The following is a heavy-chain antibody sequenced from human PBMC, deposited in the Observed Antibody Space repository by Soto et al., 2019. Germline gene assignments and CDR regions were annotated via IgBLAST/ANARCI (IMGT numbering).Heavy chain of an antibody. CDR3: ARGGRFTFGFDY. J-gene: IGHJ4*02. D-gene: IGHD3-16*01. CDR2: ISGDSGAI. Sequence: EVHLLESGGGLVQPGGSLRLSCAASGFAFSTSSMRWVRQAPGKGLEWVSAISGDSGAIYYADSVKGRFTISRDNSRDTLYLQMNSLRAEDTALYFCARGGRFTFGFDYWGQGTLISVSS. V-gene: IGHV3-23*01. CDR1: GFAFSTSS.